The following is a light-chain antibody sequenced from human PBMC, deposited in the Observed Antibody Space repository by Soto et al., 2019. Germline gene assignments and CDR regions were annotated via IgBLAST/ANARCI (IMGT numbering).Light chain of an antibody. CDR1: SIDVGNYNY. Sequence: QSALTQPRSVSGSPGQSVTISCTGTSIDVGNYNYVSWYQHHPGKAPKIMISDVTRRPSGVPDRFSASKSGNTASLTISGLQAEDEADYHCCSYAGSYSWVFGGGTKLTVL. J-gene: IGLJ3*02. CDR2: DVT. CDR3: CSYAGSYSWV. V-gene: IGLV2-11*01.